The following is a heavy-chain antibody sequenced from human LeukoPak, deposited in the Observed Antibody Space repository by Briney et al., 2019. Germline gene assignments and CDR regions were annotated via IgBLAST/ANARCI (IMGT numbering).Heavy chain of an antibody. V-gene: IGHV3-23*01. CDR1: GFTFSSYV. J-gene: IGHJ4*02. D-gene: IGHD3-10*01. CDR3: AKDWDYYGSGSYSDY. Sequence: GGSLRLSYAASGFTFSSYVMRWVRQAPGKGLEWVSGISGSGGTTYYADSVKGRFTISRDNSKNTLYLQMNSLRAEDTAVYYCAKDWDYYGSGSYSDYWGQGTLVTVSS. CDR2: ISGSGGTT.